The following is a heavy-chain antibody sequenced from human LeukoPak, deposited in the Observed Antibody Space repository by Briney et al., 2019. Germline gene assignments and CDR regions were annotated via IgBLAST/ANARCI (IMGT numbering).Heavy chain of an antibody. Sequence: PGGSLRLSCTASGFTFGDYAMSWFRQAPGKGLEWVGFIRSKAYGGTTEYAASVKGRFTISRDDSKSIAYLQMNSLRAEDTAVYYCARVEASGYDYGAFDYWGQGTLVTVSS. D-gene: IGHD5-12*01. V-gene: IGHV3-49*03. CDR3: ARVEASGYDYGAFDY. CDR2: IRSKAYGGTT. CDR1: GFTFGDYA. J-gene: IGHJ4*02.